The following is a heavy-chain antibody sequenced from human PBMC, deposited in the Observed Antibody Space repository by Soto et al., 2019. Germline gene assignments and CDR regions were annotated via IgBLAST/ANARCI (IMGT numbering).Heavy chain of an antibody. Sequence: GGSLRLSSAPSGFTFSSYAMSWVRQAPGKGLEWVSAISGSGGSTYYADSVKGRFTISRDNSKNTLYLQMNSLRAKDTAVYYCAKSYSPIAAAQSACDIWGKGTMVTVS. D-gene: IGHD2-15*01. CDR3: AKSYSPIAAAQSACDI. J-gene: IGHJ3*02. CDR1: GFTFSSYA. V-gene: IGHV3-23*01. CDR2: ISGSGGST.